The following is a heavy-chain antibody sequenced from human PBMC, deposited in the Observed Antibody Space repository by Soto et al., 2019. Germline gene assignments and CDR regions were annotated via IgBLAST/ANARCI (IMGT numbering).Heavy chain of an antibody. J-gene: IGHJ6*02. CDR3: ASKGIYGSGSYNYYGMDV. D-gene: IGHD3-10*01. CDR2: IIPIFGTA. V-gene: IGHV1-69*13. CDR1: GGTFSSYA. Sequence: SVKVSCKASGGTFSSYAISWVRQAPGQGLEWMGGIIPIFGTANYAQKFQGRVTITADESTSTAYMELSSLRSEDTAVYYCASKGIYGSGSYNYYGMDVWGQGTTVTVSS.